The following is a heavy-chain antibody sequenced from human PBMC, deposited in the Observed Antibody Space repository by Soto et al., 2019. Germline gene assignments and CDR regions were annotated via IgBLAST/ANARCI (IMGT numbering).Heavy chain of an antibody. J-gene: IGHJ5*01. CDR1: GGSISNPIYY. CDR2: IFYSGSA. V-gene: IGHV4-39*01. D-gene: IGHD3-3*01. Sequence: SETLSLTCSVSGGSISNPIYYWAWIRQPPGKGLEWIGSIFYSGSAYYNPSLKSRVTMSVDTSQNQFSLKLSSVTAADTAVYYCVGRTSLTSVEIFSGGLSGYNWVDPWGRGTLVTVSS. CDR3: VGRTSLTSVEIFSGGLSGYNWVDP.